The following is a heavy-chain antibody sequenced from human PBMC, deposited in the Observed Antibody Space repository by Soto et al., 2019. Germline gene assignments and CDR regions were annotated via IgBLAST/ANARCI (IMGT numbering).Heavy chain of an antibody. CDR3: ARDLHSGGKHWYVDI. V-gene: IGHV1-18*01. D-gene: IGHD2-15*01. CDR1: GYTFTHYG. CDR2: INSFSGDT. J-gene: IGHJ2*01. Sequence: QVQLVQSGAEVKKPEASVKVSCKASGYTFTHYGITWVRQAPGQGLEWMGWINSFSGDTNYPQKLQGRLTMTTDTSPNTVYMELMNLRYDDTAVYYCARDLHSGGKHWYVDIWGRGTLVTASS.